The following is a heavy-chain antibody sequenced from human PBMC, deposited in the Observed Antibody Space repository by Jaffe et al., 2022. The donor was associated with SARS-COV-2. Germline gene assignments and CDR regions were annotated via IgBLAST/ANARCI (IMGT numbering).Heavy chain of an antibody. J-gene: IGHJ4*02. CDR3: AREVGGYFYSGGDCFDY. CDR2: IYYSGST. Sequence: QLQLQESGPGLVKPSETLSLTCTVSGGSISSSSYYWGWIRQPPGKGLEWIGSIYYSGSTYYNPSLKSRVTISVDTSKNQFSLKLSSVTAADTAVYYCAREVGGYFYSGGDCFDYWGQGTLVTVSS. D-gene: IGHD2-21*01. CDR1: GGSISSSSYY. V-gene: IGHV4-39*02.